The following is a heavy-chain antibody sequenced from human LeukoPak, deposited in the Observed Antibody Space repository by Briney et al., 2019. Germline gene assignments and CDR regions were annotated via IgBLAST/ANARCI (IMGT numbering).Heavy chain of an antibody. V-gene: IGHV4-4*09. J-gene: IGHJ4*02. CDR2: IYPSGST. Sequence: SETLSLTCTVSGVSINSYYWTWIRQPPGKGLEWIGYIYPSGSTNYSPSLKSRVTISVDTSKNQFSLKLSSVTAADTAVYYCARAYSSSYYFDYWGQGTLVTVSS. CDR3: ARAYSSSYYFDY. CDR1: GVSINSYY. D-gene: IGHD6-6*01.